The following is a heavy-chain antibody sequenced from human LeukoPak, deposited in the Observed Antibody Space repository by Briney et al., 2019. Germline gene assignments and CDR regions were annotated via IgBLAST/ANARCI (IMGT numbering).Heavy chain of an antibody. Sequence: PGGSLRLSCAASGFTFSNYVMSWVRQAPGKGLEWVSSISDSGSTYYADSVKGRFTISRDNSKNTLYLQMNSLTAEDTAVYYCAKRVPYSSSSVYFDSWGQGTLVTVSS. CDR3: AKRVPYSSSSVYFDS. J-gene: IGHJ4*02. V-gene: IGHV3-23*05. CDR1: GFTFSNYV. D-gene: IGHD6-6*01. CDR2: ISDSGST.